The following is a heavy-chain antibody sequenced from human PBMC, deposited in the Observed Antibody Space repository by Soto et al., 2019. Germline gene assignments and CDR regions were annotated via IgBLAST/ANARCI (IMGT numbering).Heavy chain of an antibody. Sequence: QVQLVQSGAEVKKPGASVKVSCIASGYTLSDYFMHWVRQAPGQGLEWMGTINPRGGSTRYAQNFQDRVTMTSDTSTSAVYMELRSLRSDDTAVFYCARGSGSFVYGMDVWGQGTTVTVSS. CDR2: INPRGGST. V-gene: IGHV1-46*01. J-gene: IGHJ6*01. CDR1: GYTLSDYF. CDR3: ARGSGSFVYGMDV. D-gene: IGHD3-10*01.